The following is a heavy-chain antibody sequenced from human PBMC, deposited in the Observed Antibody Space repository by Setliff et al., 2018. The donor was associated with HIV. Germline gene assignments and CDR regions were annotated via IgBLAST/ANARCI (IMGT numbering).Heavy chain of an antibody. V-gene: IGHV1-2*02. CDR1: GYTFTDYY. CDR2: INSASGGT. CDR3: ARDYLHVFDI. J-gene: IGHJ3*02. Sequence: ASVKVSCKASGYTFTDYYIHWVRQAPGQGLEWMGWINSASGGTNYAQNFQGRVTVTRDTSINTAYVELNSLKSDDTAVYYCARDYLHVFDIWGQGIMVTVSS.